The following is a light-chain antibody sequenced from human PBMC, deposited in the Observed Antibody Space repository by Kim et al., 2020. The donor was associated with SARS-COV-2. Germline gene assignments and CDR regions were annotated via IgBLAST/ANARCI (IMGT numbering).Light chain of an antibody. V-gene: IGKV1-5*03. CDR3: QQYNSYSRT. J-gene: IGKJ2*01. CDR1: QSISSY. CDR2: KAS. Sequence: SASVGDRVTITCRASQSISSYLAWYQQKPGKAPNLLIYKASSVESGVPSRFSGSGSGTEFTLTISSLQPDDFATYHCQQYNSYSRTFGQGTKLEI.